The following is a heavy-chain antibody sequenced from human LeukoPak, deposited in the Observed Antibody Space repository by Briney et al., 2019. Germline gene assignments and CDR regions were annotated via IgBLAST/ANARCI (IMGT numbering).Heavy chain of an antibody. V-gene: IGHV4-4*07. CDR2: IYNSGST. Sequence: SETLSLTCTVSGGSISSYYWSWIRQPAGKGLEWIGHIYNSGSTNYNPSLKGRVTMSVATSKNQFSLHLSSVTAADTAMYYCARDFGGTYVAIYWGQGTLVTVSS. CDR3: ARDFGGTYVAIY. D-gene: IGHD3-3*01. J-gene: IGHJ4*02. CDR1: GGSISSYY.